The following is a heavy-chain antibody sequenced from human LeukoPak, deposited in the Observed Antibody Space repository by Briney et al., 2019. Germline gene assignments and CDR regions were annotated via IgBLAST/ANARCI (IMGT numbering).Heavy chain of an antibody. J-gene: IGHJ3*02. D-gene: IGHD3-3*01. CDR3: AKSRLSGINDAFDI. CDR1: GLTFINFG. Sequence: HPGGSLRLSCAASGLTFINFGMTWVRQAPGKGLEWVSAISGSAVITFYADSVKGRFTISRDNSKNTLYLQMNSPRAEDTALYYCAKSRLSGINDAFDIWGQGTMVTVSS. V-gene: IGHV3-23*01. CDR2: ISGSAVIT.